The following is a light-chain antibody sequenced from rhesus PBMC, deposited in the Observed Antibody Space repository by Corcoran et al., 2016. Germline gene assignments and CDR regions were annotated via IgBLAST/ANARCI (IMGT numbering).Light chain of an antibody. CDR1: QSLSNY. CDR3: QHGYSYPYS. CDR2: RAS. V-gene: IGKV1S9*01. Sequence: DIQMTQSPSSLSASVGDRVTITCQASQSLSNYVNWYQQKPGKIPKLLIYRASSLQSGIPSRFSGSGAWTDFTLTIRSLQPEDFATYYCQHGYSYPYSFGQGTKVEIK. J-gene: IGKJ2*01.